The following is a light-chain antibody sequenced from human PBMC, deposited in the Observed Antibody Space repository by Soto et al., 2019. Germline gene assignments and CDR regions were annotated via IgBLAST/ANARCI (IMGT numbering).Light chain of an antibody. CDR2: AAS. Sequence: DIQMTQSPSSLSASVGDRVTITCRASQSISSYLNWYQQKPGKAPKLLISAASSLQSGVPSRFSGSGSGTDFTLTISSLQAEDSAAYYCQQSYYALTFGGGTKVDI. V-gene: IGKV1-39*01. CDR1: QSISSY. CDR3: QQSYYALT. J-gene: IGKJ4*01.